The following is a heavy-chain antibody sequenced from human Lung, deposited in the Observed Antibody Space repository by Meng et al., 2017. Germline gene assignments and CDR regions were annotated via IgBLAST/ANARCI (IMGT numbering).Heavy chain of an antibody. D-gene: IGHD1-1*01. CDR1: GFTFTDHW. J-gene: IGHJ1*01. CDR2: INRDGTKP. Sequence: EVQLVDCGVGLVPPGGSLRLSCAASGFTFTDHWMHWVRQGPGKGLVWVSRINRDGTKPTYADSVKGRFTISRDNAKNTLYLQMNNLRAEDTAFYYCTNDRLNHWGQGALVTVSS. V-gene: IGHV3-74*01. CDR3: TNDRLNH.